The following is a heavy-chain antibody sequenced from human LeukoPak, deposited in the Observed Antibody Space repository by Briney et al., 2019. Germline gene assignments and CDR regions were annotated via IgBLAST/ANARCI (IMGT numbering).Heavy chain of an antibody. CDR1: GYSFTNYW. J-gene: IGHJ4*02. CDR3: ARQRDSGFDFDS. Sequence: GESLKISCMGSGYSFTNYWIGWVRQVPGSGLEWMGVIYPSDSDTRYSPSFQGQVTISADKSIDTAYLQWSSLKASDTAMYYCARQRDSGFDFDSWGQGTLLTVSS. D-gene: IGHD5-12*01. CDR2: IYPSDSDT. V-gene: IGHV5-51*01.